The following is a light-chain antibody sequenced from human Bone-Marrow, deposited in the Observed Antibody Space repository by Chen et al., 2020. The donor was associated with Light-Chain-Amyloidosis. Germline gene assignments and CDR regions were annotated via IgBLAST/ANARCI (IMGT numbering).Light chain of an antibody. J-gene: IGLJ1*01. Sequence: QSALTQPASVSGSPGQSITISCTGTSSDVGGDNHVSWYQQHPDKAPKLMIYEVTNRPSWVPARFSGSKSDNSASLTISGLQTEDEADYFCSSYTITNTLVFVSGTRVTVL. CDR1: SSDVGGDNH. V-gene: IGLV2-14*01. CDR3: SSYTITNTLV. CDR2: EVT.